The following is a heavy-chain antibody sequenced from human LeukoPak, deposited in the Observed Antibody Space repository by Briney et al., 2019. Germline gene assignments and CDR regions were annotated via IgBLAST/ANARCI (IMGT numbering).Heavy chain of an antibody. V-gene: IGHV4-31*03. CDR1: GGSISSGGYY. CDR3: ARARVRGTPDYFDY. J-gene: IGHJ4*02. Sequence: SETLSLTCTVSGGSISSGGYYWSWIRQHPGKGLEWIGYIYYSGSTYYNPSLRSRVTISVDTSKNQFSLKLSSVTAADTAVYYCARARVRGTPDYFDYWGQGTLVTVSS. CDR2: IYYSGST.